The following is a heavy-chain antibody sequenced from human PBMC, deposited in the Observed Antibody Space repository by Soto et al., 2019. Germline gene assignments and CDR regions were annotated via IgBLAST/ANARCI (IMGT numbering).Heavy chain of an antibody. Sequence: LSLTCTVSGGSIRNVYWSWIRQAPGKGLEWIGFIFHSGNAKYNPSLKSRVTISVDTSKNQFSLSLDSVTAADTAVYFCARAHAPTLPFDYWGQGTLVTVSS. V-gene: IGHV4-59*01. J-gene: IGHJ4*01. CDR1: GGSIRNVY. D-gene: IGHD2-15*01. CDR3: ARAHAPTLPFDY. CDR2: IFHSGNA.